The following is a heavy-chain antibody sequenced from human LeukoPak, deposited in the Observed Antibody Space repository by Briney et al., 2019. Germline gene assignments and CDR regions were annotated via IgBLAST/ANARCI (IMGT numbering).Heavy chain of an antibody. D-gene: IGHD4-17*01. CDR2: INPNSGGT. V-gene: IGHV1-2*02. CDR3: ARDSVGTKTTVTTVDY. CDR1: GYTFTGYY. Sequence: ASVKVSCKASGYTFTGYYMYWVRQAPGQGLEWMGWINPNSGGTNYAQKFQGRVTMTRDTSISTAYMELSRLRSDDTALYYCARDSVGTKTTVTTVDYWGQGTLVTVSS. J-gene: IGHJ4*02.